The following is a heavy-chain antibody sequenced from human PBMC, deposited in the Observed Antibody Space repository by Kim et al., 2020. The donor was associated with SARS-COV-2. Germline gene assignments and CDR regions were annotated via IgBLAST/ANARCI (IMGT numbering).Heavy chain of an antibody. CDR2: INPNSGVT. V-gene: IGHV1-2*06. Sequence: ASVKVSCKASGYTFTGYYIHWVRQAPGQGLEWMGRINPNSGVTNYAQKFQVRVTMTRDTSISTAYMELSSLRSDDTAVYYCAKSPINSCNYYRVDYWSHG. CDR3: AKSPINSCNYYRVDY. J-gene: IGHJ4*01. D-gene: IGHD1-26*01. CDR1: GYTFTGYY.